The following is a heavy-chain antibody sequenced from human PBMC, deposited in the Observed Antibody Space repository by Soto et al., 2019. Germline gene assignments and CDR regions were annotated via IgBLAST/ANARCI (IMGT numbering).Heavy chain of an antibody. Sequence: GSLRLACAASGXTVSSYGMDWVRQAPGKGLEWVAVIWYDGSNKYYADSVKGRFNISRDNSKNTLYLQMNSLRAEETAVYYCARDMGHCSGGSCQNWFDPWGQGNMVTASS. CDR1: GXTVSSYG. CDR3: ARDMGHCSGGSCQNWFDP. CDR2: IWYDGSNK. D-gene: IGHD2-15*01. J-gene: IGHJ5*02. V-gene: IGHV3-33*01.